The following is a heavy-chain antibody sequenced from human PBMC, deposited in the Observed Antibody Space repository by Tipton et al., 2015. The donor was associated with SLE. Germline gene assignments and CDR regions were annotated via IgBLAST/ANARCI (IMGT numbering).Heavy chain of an antibody. CDR2: IIPILGIA. V-gene: IGHV1-69*09. CDR3: ARETAEGDDY. Sequence: QVQLVQSGAEVKKPGSSVKVSCKASGGTFSSYAISWVRQAPGQGLEWMGRIIPILGIANYAQKFQGRVTITADKSTSTAYVELSSLRSEDTAVYYCARETAEGDDYWGQGTLVTVSS. J-gene: IGHJ4*02. D-gene: IGHD2-2*01. CDR1: GGTFSSYA.